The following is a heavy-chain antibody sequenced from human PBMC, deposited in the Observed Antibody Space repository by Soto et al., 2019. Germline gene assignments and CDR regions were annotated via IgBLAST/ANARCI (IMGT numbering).Heavy chain of an antibody. CDR1: GFTFSSYS. J-gene: IGHJ4*02. Sequence: LRLSCAASGFTFSSYSMNWVRQAPGKGLEWVSSISSSSSYIYYADSAKGRFTISRDNAKNSLYLQMNSLRAEDTAVYYCARDTNIDSSDYWGQRTLVTVSS. CDR2: ISSSSSYI. V-gene: IGHV3-21*01. D-gene: IGHD3-22*01. CDR3: ARDTNIDSSDY.